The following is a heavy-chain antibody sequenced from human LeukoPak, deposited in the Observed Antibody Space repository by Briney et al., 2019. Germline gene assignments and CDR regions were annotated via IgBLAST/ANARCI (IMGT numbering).Heavy chain of an antibody. Sequence: SETLSLTCTVSGGSISSYYWSWIRRPPGKGLEWIGSIYYSGSTYYNPSLKSRVTISVDTSKNQFSLKLSSVTAADTAVYYCARAVAVAGTNYFDYWGQGTLVTVSS. D-gene: IGHD6-19*01. CDR2: IYYSGST. V-gene: IGHV4-39*07. CDR1: GGSISSYY. CDR3: ARAVAVAGTNYFDY. J-gene: IGHJ4*02.